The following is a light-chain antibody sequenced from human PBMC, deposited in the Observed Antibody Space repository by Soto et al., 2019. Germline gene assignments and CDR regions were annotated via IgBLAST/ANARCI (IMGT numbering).Light chain of an antibody. J-gene: IGLJ2*01. CDR3: SSSTATRAVV. Sequence: QSALTQPASVSGSPGQSITISCTGTSRDVGVYNYVSWYQQHPGKAPKLMIYDVSDRPSGVSNRFSGSKSGNTASLTISGLQPEDEADYSCSSSTATRAVVFGGGTKLTVL. CDR2: DVS. V-gene: IGLV2-14*01. CDR1: SRDVGVYNY.